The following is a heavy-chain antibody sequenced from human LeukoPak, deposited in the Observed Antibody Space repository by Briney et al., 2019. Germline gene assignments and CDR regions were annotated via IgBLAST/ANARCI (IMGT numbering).Heavy chain of an antibody. D-gene: IGHD3-22*01. V-gene: IGHV1-8*01. CDR2: MNPNSGNT. CDR3: ARFSSGYPPRPY. CDR1: GYTFTSYD. Sequence: ASVKVSCKASGYTFTSYDINWVRQATGQGLEWMGWMNPNSGNTGYAQKFQGRVTMTRNTSISTAYMELSSLRSGDTAVYYCARFSSGYPPRPYWGQGTLVTVSS. J-gene: IGHJ4*02.